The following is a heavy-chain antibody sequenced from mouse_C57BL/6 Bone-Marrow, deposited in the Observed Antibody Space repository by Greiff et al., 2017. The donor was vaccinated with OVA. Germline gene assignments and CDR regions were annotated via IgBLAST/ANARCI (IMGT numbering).Heavy chain of an antibody. D-gene: IGHD2-4*01. J-gene: IGHJ4*01. CDR3: AREDYPYAMDY. CDR2: IDPSDSYT. Sequence: VQLQQPGAELVKPGASVKLSCKASGYTFTSYWMQWVQQRPGQGLEWIGEIDPSDSYTNYTQKFKGKATLTVDTSSRTAYMPLSSLTSEDSAVYDCAREDYPYAMDYWGQGTSVTVSS. CDR1: GYTFTSYW. V-gene: IGHV1-50*01.